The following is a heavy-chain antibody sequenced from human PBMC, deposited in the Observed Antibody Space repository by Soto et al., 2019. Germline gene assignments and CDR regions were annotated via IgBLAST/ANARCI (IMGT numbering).Heavy chain of an antibody. CDR2: IDPSDSQT. Sequence: GESLKISCKGSGYSFACYWIAWVRQKPGKGLEWMGRIDPSDSQTYYSPSFRGHVTISVTKSITTVFLQWSSLRASDTAMYYCARQIYDSDTGPNFQYYFDSWGQGTPVTVSS. D-gene: IGHD3-22*01. V-gene: IGHV5-10-1*01. CDR1: GYSFACYW. J-gene: IGHJ4*02. CDR3: ARQIYDSDTGPNFQYYFDS.